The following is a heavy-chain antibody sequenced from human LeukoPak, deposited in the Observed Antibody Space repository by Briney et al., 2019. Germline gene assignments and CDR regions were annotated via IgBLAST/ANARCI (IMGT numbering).Heavy chain of an antibody. CDR1: GGSISSYY. V-gene: IGHV4-59*01. CDR3: ARARRDYTIFGVVSWFDP. Sequence: SQTLSLTCTVSGGSISSYYWSWIRQPPGKGLEWIGYIYYSGSTNYNPSLKSRVTISVDTSKNQFSLKLRSVTAADTAVYYCARARRDYTIFGVVSWFDPWGQGTLVTVSS. J-gene: IGHJ5*02. D-gene: IGHD3-3*01. CDR2: IYYSGST.